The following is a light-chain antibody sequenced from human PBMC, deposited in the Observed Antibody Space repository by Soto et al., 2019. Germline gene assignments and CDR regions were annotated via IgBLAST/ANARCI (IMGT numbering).Light chain of an antibody. CDR2: RNN. J-gene: IGLJ1*01. CDR1: SSNIGSNY. V-gene: IGLV1-47*01. CDR3: SAWDDSLSGYV. Sequence: QSVLTQPPSASGTPGQRVTISCSGSSSNIGSNYVYWYQQLPGTAPKIIIYRNNQRPSGVPDRISGSKSGTSASLAISGLRSEDEADYYCSAWDDSLSGYVFGTWTKLTVL.